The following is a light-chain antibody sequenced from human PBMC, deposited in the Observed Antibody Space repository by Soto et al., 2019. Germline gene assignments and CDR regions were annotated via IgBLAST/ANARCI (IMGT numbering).Light chain of an antibody. CDR1: SSDVGGYNY. J-gene: IGLJ1*01. CDR2: DVT. CDR3: TSYTTSNTRQIV. V-gene: IGLV2-14*03. Sequence: NGTSSDVGGYNYVSWYQHHPGNAPKLIIYDVTNRPSGVSNPFSGSKSGNTASLTISGLQPEDEADYYCTSYTTSNTRQIVFGTGTKVTVL.